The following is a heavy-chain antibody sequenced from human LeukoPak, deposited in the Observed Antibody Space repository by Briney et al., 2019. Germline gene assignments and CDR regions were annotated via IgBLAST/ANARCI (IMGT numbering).Heavy chain of an antibody. D-gene: IGHD3-10*01. V-gene: IGHV3-23*01. CDR3: AKMDAGRLWFEDY. J-gene: IGHJ4*02. CDR2: ISGSGGST. Sequence: QPGGSLRLSCAASGFTFSSYSMNWVRQAPGKGLEWVSAISGSGGSTYYADSVKGRFTISRDNSKNTLYLQMNSLRAEDTAVYYCAKMDAGRLWFEDYWGQGTLVTVSS. CDR1: GFTFSSYS.